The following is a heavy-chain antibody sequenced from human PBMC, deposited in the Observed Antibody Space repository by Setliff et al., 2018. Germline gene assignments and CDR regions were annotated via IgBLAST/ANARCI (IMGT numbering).Heavy chain of an antibody. Sequence: ARGSLRLSCAASGFTFDDYGMSWVRQAPGKGLEWVSGINWNGGSTGYADSVKGRFTISRDNAKNSLYLQMNSLRAEDTAVYYCARDSSDWYFDLWGRGTLVTVSS. V-gene: IGHV3-20*04. J-gene: IGHJ2*01. CDR3: ARDSSDWYFDL. CDR2: INWNGGST. D-gene: IGHD3-3*01. CDR1: GFTFDDYG.